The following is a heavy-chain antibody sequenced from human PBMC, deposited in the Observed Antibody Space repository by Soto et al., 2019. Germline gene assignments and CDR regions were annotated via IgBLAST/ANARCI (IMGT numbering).Heavy chain of an antibody. CDR3: ARDGDGSGSYWAPGDY. J-gene: IGHJ4*02. Sequence: QVQLVQSGAEVKKPGASVKVSCKASGYTFTSYAMHWVRQAPGQRLEWMGWINAGNGNTKYSQKFQGRVTITRDTSASTDYMELSSLRSEDTAVYYCARDGDGSGSYWAPGDYWGQGTLVTVSS. D-gene: IGHD3-10*01. CDR2: INAGNGNT. V-gene: IGHV1-3*01. CDR1: GYTFTSYA.